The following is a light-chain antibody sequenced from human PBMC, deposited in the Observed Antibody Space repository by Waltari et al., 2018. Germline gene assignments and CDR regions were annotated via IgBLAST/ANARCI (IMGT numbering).Light chain of an antibody. CDR2: DVT. CDR1: SRDVGRYDY. CDR3: TSYTSSTTTPYV. J-gene: IGLJ1*01. Sequence: QSALTQPASVSGTPGQSITISSTVTSRDVGRYDYVSCYQQHPGRAPKLLIHDVTDRASGVADRFSGSKSGNTASLTIAGLQTEDEADYYCTSYTSSTTTPYVFGTGTQVTV. V-gene: IGLV2-14*03.